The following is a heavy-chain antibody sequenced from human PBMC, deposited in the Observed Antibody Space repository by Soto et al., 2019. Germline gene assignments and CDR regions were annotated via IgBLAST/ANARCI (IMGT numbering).Heavy chain of an antibody. CDR3: ARGPIAWYCSSTSCREDYFDY. CDR1: GFTFSSYG. CDR2: IWYDGSNK. Sequence: QVQLVESGGGVVQPGRSLRLSCAASGFTFSSYGMHWVRQAPGKGLEWVAVIWYDGSNKYYADSVKGRFTISRDNSKNTLYLQMNSLRAEDTAVYYCARGPIAWYCSSTSCREDYFDYWGQGTLVTVSS. J-gene: IGHJ4*02. V-gene: IGHV3-33*01. D-gene: IGHD2-2*01.